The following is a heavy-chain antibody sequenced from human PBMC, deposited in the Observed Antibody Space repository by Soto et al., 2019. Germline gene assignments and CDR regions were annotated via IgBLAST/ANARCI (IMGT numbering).Heavy chain of an antibody. CDR3: VKDMPWWRLDS. V-gene: IGHV3-74*03. Sequence: EVQLVESGGGLVQPGESLRLSCAASGLTFRRYWMHWVRQAPGKGLVWVSRINTDGSVAMYVDSVKGRFTISRDNAKNNLDLNMNSLRAEDTAVDYGVKDMPWWRLDSWGQLTLVTVCS. CDR1: GLTFRRYW. CDR2: INTDGSVA. D-gene: IGHD2-15*01. J-gene: IGHJ4*02.